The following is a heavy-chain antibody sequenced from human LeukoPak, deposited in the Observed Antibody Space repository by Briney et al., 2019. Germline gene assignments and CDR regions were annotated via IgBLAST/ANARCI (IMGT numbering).Heavy chain of an antibody. CDR1: GYSISSDYY. Sequence: PSETLSLTCAVPGYSISSDYYWGWIRQPSGKGLEWIGSIYQSVSTYYNPSLKSRVTISVDTSKNQFSLKLSSVTAADTAVYYCARNKSTVTTSRHDAFDIWGQGTMVTVSS. D-gene: IGHD4-17*01. CDR3: ARNKSTVTTSRHDAFDI. J-gene: IGHJ3*02. CDR2: IYQSVST. V-gene: IGHV4-38-2*01.